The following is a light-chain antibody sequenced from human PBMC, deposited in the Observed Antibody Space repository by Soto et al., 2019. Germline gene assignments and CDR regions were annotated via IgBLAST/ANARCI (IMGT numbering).Light chain of an antibody. Sequence: DIQMTQSPSTLSGSVGDRVTITCRASQTISSWLAWYQQKPGKAPKLLIYDASNLETGVPSRFSGSGSGTDFTFTISSLQPEDIATYYCQQYDKLVTFGQGTRLEI. V-gene: IGKV1-33*01. J-gene: IGKJ5*01. CDR3: QQYDKLVT. CDR2: DAS. CDR1: QTISSW.